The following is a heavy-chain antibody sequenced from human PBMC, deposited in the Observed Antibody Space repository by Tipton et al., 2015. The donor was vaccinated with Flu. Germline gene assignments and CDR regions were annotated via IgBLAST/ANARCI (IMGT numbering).Heavy chain of an antibody. CDR3: AREDNSWDV. Sequence: LVQSGAEVKRPVASVQVSCKASGYTFTNYFMHWVRQAPGQGLEWIGLIKPSAGDTVYAQKFQGRVTMTRDTSTGTVYMDLYSLTSEDTAVYYCAREDNSWDVWGAGTTVTVSP. CDR1: GYTFTNYF. V-gene: IGHV1-46*01. D-gene: IGHD4-11*01. CDR2: IKPSAGDT. J-gene: IGHJ6*04.